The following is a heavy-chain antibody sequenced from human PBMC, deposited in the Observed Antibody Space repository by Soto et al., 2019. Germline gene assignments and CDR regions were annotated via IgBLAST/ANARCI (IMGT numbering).Heavy chain of an antibody. Sequence: QLLESGPGLVQPSETLSLTCTVSGGSISSYYWSWFRQPPGKGLEWIGYISYSGSTNYNPSLKSRVTMSVDTSTNQFSLKLNFVTAADTAVYYCARARLEWGDCSGGICYLDYWGQGTLVTVSS. CDR2: ISYSGST. D-gene: IGHD2-15*01. CDR1: GGSISSYY. V-gene: IGHV4-59*01. J-gene: IGHJ4*02. CDR3: ARARLEWGDCSGGICYLDY.